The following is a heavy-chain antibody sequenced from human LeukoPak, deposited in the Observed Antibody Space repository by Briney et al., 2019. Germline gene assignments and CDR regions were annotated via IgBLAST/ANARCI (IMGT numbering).Heavy chain of an antibody. V-gene: IGHV4-59*08. Sequence: SETLSLTCTVSGGSISSYYWSWIRQPPGKGLEWIGYIYYSGSTNYNPSLKSRVTISVDTSKNQFSLKLSSVTAADTAVYYCARHSGYSYGYYYYGMDVWGQGTTVTVSS. J-gene: IGHJ6*02. CDR1: GGSISSYY. CDR2: IYYSGST. D-gene: IGHD5-18*01. CDR3: ARHSGYSYGYYYYGMDV.